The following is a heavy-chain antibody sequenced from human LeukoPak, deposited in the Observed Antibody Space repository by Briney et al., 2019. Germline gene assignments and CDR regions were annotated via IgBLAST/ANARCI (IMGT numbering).Heavy chain of an antibody. J-gene: IGHJ4*02. D-gene: IGHD2-8*02. CDR2: IFPSGDEI. V-gene: IGHV3-23*01. CDR3: ATYRQVLLPFES. Sequence: GGSLRLSCAASGFTFSTFAMIWVRQPPGKGLEGVSSIFPSGDEIHYADSVRGRFTIFRDNSKSTLSLQMNSLRAEDTAIYYCATYRQVLLPFESWGQGTLVTVSS. CDR1: GFTFSTFA.